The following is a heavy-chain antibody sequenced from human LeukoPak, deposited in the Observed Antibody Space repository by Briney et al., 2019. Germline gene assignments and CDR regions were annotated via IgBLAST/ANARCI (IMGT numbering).Heavy chain of an antibody. CDR2: IYYSGST. V-gene: IGHV4-39*07. CDR1: GGSISSSSXX. J-gene: IGHJ5*02. Sequence: ETLXLXXTVSGGSISSSSXXWGWIRQPPGXGLXWIGXIYYSGSTYYNPSLKSRVTISVDTSKNQFSLKLSSVTAADTAVYYCARDLAPGLRYFDNWFDPWGQGTLVTVSS. CDR3: ARDLAPGLRYFDNWFDP. D-gene: IGHD3-9*01.